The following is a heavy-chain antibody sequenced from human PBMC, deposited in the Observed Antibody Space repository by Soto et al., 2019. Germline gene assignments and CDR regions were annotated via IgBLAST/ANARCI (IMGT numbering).Heavy chain of an antibody. J-gene: IGHJ4*02. CDR1: VGSISSYY. Sequence: SETLSLTCTVSVGSISSYYWSWIRQPPGKGLEWIGYIYYSGSTNYNPSLKSRVTISVDTSKNQFSLKLSSVTAADTAVYYCARARYYDSSSYYYLDYWGQGTLVTVSS. CDR2: IYYSGST. CDR3: ARARYYDSSSYYYLDY. D-gene: IGHD3-22*01. V-gene: IGHV4-59*01.